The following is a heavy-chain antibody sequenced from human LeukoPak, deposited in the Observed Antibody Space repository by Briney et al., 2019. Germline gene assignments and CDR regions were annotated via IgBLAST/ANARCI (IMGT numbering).Heavy chain of an antibody. CDR2: IAYDGSNK. V-gene: IGHV3-30*18. CDR1: GFTFSDYG. Sequence: PGGSLRLSCAASGFTFSDYGMHWVRQAPGKGLEWVAVIAYDGSNKYYADSVKGRFTISRGNSKNTLFLQMNSLRAEDTAVYYCAKCGFGELLPDYWGQGTLVTVSS. CDR3: AKCGFGELLPDY. J-gene: IGHJ4*02. D-gene: IGHD3-10*01.